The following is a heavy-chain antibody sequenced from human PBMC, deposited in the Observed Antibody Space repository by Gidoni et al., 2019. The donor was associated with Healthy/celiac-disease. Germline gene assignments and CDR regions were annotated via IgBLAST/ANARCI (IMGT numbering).Heavy chain of an antibody. Sequence: QVQLQESGPGLVKPSETLSPTCTVSGGPISSYSWSWIRQPPGKGLEWIGDIYYSGSTNYNPSLKSRVTISVDTSKNQFSLKLGSVTAADTAVYYCARVDPMPAFDIWGQGTMVTVSS. CDR1: GGPISSYS. V-gene: IGHV4-59*01. D-gene: IGHD2-2*01. CDR3: ARVDPMPAFDI. CDR2: IYYSGST. J-gene: IGHJ3*02.